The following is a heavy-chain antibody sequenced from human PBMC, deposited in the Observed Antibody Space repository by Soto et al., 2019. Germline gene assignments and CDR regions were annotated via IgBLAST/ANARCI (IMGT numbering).Heavy chain of an antibody. CDR3: ARDCFSSSCYYYYGMDV. V-gene: IGHV1-69*13. CDR2: IIPIFGTA. CDR1: GGTFSSYG. J-gene: IGHJ6*02. Sequence: SVKVSCKASGGTFSSYGISWVRQAPGQGLEGMGGIIPIFGTANYAQKFQGRVTITADESTSTAYMELSSLRSEDTAVYYCARDCFSSSCYYYYGMDVWG. D-gene: IGHD6-6*01.